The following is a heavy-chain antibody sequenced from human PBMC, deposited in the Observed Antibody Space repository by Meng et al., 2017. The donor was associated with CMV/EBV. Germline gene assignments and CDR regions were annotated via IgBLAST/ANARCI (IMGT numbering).Heavy chain of an antibody. D-gene: IGHD3-22*01. CDR1: GFSLSTSGGG. V-gene: IGHV2-5*02. J-gene: IGHJ4*02. CDR2: IYWDDDK. Sequence: ITLKESGPPLVKPTQTLTLACTFSGFSLSTSGGGLGWIRQPPGKALEWLALIYWDDDKRYSPSLKSRLTITKDTSKNQVVLTMTNMDPVDTATYYCARLYDSSGYYLGYFDYWGQGTLVTVSS. CDR3: ARLYDSSGYYLGYFDY.